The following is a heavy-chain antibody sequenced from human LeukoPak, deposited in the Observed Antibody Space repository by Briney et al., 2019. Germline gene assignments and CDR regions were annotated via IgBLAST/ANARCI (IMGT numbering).Heavy chain of an antibody. Sequence: PSETLSLTCAVSGGSFSGYYWTWIRQPPGKGLEWIGEINHSGSANYNPSLKSRVTISVDTSKNQFSLKLSSVTAADTAVYYCARANSYYDILTGPDAFDIWGQGTMVTVFS. D-gene: IGHD3-9*01. V-gene: IGHV4-34*01. CDR2: INHSGSA. CDR3: ARANSYYDILTGPDAFDI. CDR1: GGSFSGYY. J-gene: IGHJ3*02.